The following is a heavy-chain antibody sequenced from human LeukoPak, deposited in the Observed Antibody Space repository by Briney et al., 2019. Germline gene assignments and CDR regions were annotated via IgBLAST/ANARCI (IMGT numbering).Heavy chain of an antibody. Sequence: GRSLRLSCAASGFTSDDYAMHWVRQAPGKGLEWVSGISWNSGSIGYADSVKGGFTISRDNAKNSLYLQMNSLRAEDMALYYCAKAFRGDYYYMDVWGKGTTVTVSS. CDR2: ISWNSGSI. J-gene: IGHJ6*03. CDR1: GFTSDDYA. D-gene: IGHD3-3*02. CDR3: AKAFRGDYYYMDV. V-gene: IGHV3-9*02.